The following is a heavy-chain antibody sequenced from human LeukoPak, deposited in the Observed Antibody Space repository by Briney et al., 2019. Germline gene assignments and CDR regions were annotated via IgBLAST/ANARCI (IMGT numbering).Heavy chain of an antibody. D-gene: IGHD3-3*02. V-gene: IGHV3-48*03. CDR1: GFAFNSHV. CDR2: IGKDGSSI. J-gene: IGHJ4*02. CDR3: ARHFSIDY. Sequence: PGGSLRLSCVASGFAFNSHVMNWVRQAPGKGLEWVAYIGKDGSSIYYADSVKGRFTISRDNAKNSLYLQMNSLRAEDTAVYYCARHFSIDYWGQGTLVTVSS.